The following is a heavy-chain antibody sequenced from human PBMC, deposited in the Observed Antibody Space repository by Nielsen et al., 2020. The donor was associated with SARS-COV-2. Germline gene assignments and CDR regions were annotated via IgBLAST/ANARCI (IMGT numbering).Heavy chain of an antibody. CDR3: AKELRYFDWLPLDY. D-gene: IGHD3-9*01. J-gene: IGHJ4*02. CDR2: ISYDGSNK. CDR1: GFTFSSYA. V-gene: IGHV3-30-3*01. Sequence: GGSLRLSCAASGFTFSSYAMHWVRQAPGKGLEWVAVISYDGSNKYYADSVKGRFTISRDNSKNTLYLQMNSLRAEDTAVYYCAKELRYFDWLPLDYWGQGTLVTVSS.